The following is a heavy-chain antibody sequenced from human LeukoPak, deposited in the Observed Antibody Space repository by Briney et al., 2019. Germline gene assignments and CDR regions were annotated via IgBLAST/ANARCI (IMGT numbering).Heavy chain of an antibody. CDR1: GFTFSSYA. V-gene: IGHV3-30*04. J-gene: IGHJ5*02. D-gene: IGHD5-18*01. CDR2: ISYDGSNK. CDR3: ARDHGDTAILP. Sequence: GGSLRLSCAASGFTFSSYAMHWVRQAPGKGLEWVAVISYDGSNKYYADSVKGRFTISRDNSKNTLYLQMNSLRAEDTAVYYCARDHGDTAILPWGQGTLVTVSS.